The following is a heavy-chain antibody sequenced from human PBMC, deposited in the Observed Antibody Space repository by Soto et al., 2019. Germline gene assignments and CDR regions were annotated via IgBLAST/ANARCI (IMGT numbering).Heavy chain of an antibody. CDR2: FYYSGTT. J-gene: IGHJ5*02. Sequence: QLQLQESGPGLVKPSDTLSLTCTVSGGSSSNTKYYLGWIRQPVGMGLAWIGSFYYSGTTFYNPSLKSRVTISLDAAKPPCSVGLSCVTAADTAVFYCASHTWGCQRGSFDPWGQGTLVTVSS. D-gene: IGHD2-2*01. CDR3: ASHTWGCQRGSFDP. V-gene: IGHV4-39*01. CDR1: GGSSSNTKYY.